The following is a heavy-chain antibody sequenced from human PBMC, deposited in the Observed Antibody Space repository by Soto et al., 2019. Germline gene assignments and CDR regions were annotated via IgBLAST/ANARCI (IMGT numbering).Heavy chain of an antibody. CDR1: GGSISSGDYY. J-gene: IGHJ6*02. D-gene: IGHD3-10*01. Sequence: QVQLQESGPGLVKPSQTLSLTCTVSGGSISSGDYYWSWIRQPPGKGLEWIGYIYYSGSTYYNPSLKSRVTISVDTSKNQFSLKLSSVTAADTAVYYCARVHVLLWFGELSGYYGMDVWGQGTTVTVSS. CDR2: IYYSGST. CDR3: ARVHVLLWFGELSGYYGMDV. V-gene: IGHV4-30-4*01.